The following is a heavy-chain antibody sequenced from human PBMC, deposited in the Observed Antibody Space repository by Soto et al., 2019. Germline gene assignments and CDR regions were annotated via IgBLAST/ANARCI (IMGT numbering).Heavy chain of an antibody. CDR3: ARDGLNYYDSSGYLFY. V-gene: IGHV3-30-3*01. J-gene: IGHJ4*02. CDR2: ISYDGSNK. Sequence: QVPLVESGGGVVQPGRSLRLSCAASGFTFSSYAMHWVRQAPGKGLEWVAVISYDGSNKYYADSVKGRFTISRDNSKNTLYLQMNSLRAEDTAVYYCARDGLNYYDSSGYLFYWGQGTLVTVSS. CDR1: GFTFSSYA. D-gene: IGHD3-22*01.